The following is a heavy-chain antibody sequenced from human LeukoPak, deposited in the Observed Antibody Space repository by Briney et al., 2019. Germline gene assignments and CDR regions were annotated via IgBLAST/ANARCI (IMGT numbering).Heavy chain of an antibody. CDR1: GYFIRSGFY. Sequence: PSETLSLTCTVSGYFIRSGFYWGWIRQPPGKGLEWIGSFYHSGSTYYNPSLESRVTISLDTSKNQFSLKLSSVTAADTAVYYCAREYQVGVGDVPPFNYYDSSGYYYYYFDYWGQGTLVTVSS. CDR3: AREYQVGVGDVPPFNYYDSSGYYYYYFDY. CDR2: FYHSGST. V-gene: IGHV4-38-2*02. D-gene: IGHD3-22*01. J-gene: IGHJ4*02.